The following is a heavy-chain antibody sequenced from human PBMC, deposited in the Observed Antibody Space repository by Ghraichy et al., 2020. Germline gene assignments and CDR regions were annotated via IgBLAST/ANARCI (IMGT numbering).Heavy chain of an antibody. CDR2: MNPNSGNT. J-gene: IGHJ6*02. V-gene: IGHV1-8*01. CDR3: ARSPLWSIAARRAYYYFGIDV. CDR1: GYTFTTCD. D-gene: IGHD6-6*01. Sequence: ASVKVSCKTSGYTFTTCDISWVRQAPVQGLEWMGWMNPNSGNTGYAPQFQGRVTMTRNTSITTAFMELSSLTSEDTAVYYCARSPLWSIAARRAYYYFGIDVWGQGTKVTVSS.